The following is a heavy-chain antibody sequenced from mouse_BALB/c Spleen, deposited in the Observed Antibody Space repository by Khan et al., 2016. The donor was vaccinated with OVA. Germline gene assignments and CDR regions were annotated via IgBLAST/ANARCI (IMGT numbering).Heavy chain of an antibody. CDR3: ADHLTGSCAY. CDR1: GFTFSSYS. V-gene: IGHV5-6*01. CDR2: ISSGGDYT. D-gene: IGHD4-1*01. J-gene: IGHJ3*01. Sequence: EVELVGSGGDLVKPGGSLKLSCAASGFTFSSYSMSWVRQTPDKRLEWVASISSGGDYTYYPDSVKGRFTISRDNAKNTLYLQMRDLKSEDTAMYYCADHLTGSCAYWGQGTLVTVSA.